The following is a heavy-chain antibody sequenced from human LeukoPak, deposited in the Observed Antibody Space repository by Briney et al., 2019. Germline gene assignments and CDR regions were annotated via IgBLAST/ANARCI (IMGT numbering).Heavy chain of an antibody. CDR1: GGSISSYY. Sequence: SETLSLTCTVSGGSISSYYWSWIRQPPGKGLEWIGYFYNSGRSTYNPSLKSRVTISADTSRNHFSLKLNSVTTADTAVYYCTRGAGWLIDYWGQGILVTVSS. D-gene: IGHD3-16*01. J-gene: IGHJ4*02. V-gene: IGHV4-59*01. CDR2: FYNSGRS. CDR3: TRGAGWLIDY.